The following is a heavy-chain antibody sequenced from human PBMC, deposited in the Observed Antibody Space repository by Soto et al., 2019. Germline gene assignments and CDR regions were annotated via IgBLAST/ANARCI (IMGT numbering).Heavy chain of an antibody. CDR2: ISAYNGNT. J-gene: IGHJ4*02. CDR1: GYTFTSYG. Sequence: QVQLVQSGAEVKKPGASVKVSCKASGYTFTSYGISWVRQAPGQGLEWMGWISAYNGNTNYAQKLQGRVTMTRDTFARIGYMELRSLISDDTGVYYCARDLAVGLVDYWGQGTLVTVSS. D-gene: IGHD6-19*01. CDR3: ARDLAVGLVDY. V-gene: IGHV1-18*01.